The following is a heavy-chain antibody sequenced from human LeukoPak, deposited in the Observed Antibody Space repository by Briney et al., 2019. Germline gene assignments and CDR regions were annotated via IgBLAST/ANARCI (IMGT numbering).Heavy chain of an antibody. Sequence: EASVTVSCTTSGGTFNSYAISWVRQAPGQGLEWMGGITAIFRTANYAQKFQGRVTITADKFMSTVYMELSSLRSEDTAVYYCARHSGYHSTMYLDYWGQGTLVTASS. V-gene: IGHV1-69*06. CDR1: GGTFNSYA. D-gene: IGHD3-22*01. CDR2: ITAIFRTA. J-gene: IGHJ4*02. CDR3: ARHSGYHSTMYLDY.